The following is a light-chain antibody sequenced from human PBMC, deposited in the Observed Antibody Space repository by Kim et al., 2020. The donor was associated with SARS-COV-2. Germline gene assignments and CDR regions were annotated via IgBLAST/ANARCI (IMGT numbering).Light chain of an antibody. J-gene: IGLJ2*01. CDR3: QSYDSSLSGSV. V-gene: IGLV1-40*01. CDR1: RSNIGACYD. Sequence: HMVTISRTGSRSNIGACYDVHWYQQLPGTAPKLLIYGNSNRPSGVPDRFSGSKSGTSASLAITGLQAEDEADYYCQSYDSSLSGSVFGGGTQLTVL. CDR2: GNS.